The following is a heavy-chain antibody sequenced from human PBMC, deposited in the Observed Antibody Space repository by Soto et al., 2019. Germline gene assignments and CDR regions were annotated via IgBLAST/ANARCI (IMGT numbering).Heavy chain of an antibody. Sequence: GGSLRLSCAASGFTFSSYSMNWVRQAPGKGLEWVSSISSSSSYIYYADSVKGRFTISRDNAKNSLYLQMNSLRAEDTAVYYCAREQNYDFWSGYPLAWFDPWGQGTLVTVS. CDR3: AREQNYDFWSGYPLAWFDP. J-gene: IGHJ5*02. CDR1: GFTFSSYS. D-gene: IGHD3-3*01. CDR2: ISSSSSYI. V-gene: IGHV3-21*01.